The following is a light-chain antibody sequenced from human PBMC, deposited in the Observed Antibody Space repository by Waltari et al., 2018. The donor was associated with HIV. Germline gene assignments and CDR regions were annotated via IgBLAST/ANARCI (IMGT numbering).Light chain of an antibody. CDR1: DSNIGSHA. V-gene: IGLV1-36*01. CDR2: NDD. Sequence: QSVLTQSPSVSEAPGQSVTISCSGSDSNIGSHAVTWYQQFPGKPPRLLVYNDDLNLSGVSDRLSASKSGTSASLAINVLQSEHESHYYCAAWDDGLNGVIFGGGTKVTDL. CDR3: AAWDDGLNGVI. J-gene: IGLJ2*01.